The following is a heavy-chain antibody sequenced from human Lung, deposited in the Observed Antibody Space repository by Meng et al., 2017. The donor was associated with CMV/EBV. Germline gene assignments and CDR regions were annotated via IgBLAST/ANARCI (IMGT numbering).Heavy chain of an antibody. Sequence: AVKVSCXASGYTFTGYYMHWVRQAPGQGREWMGWINPNSGGTNYAQKFRGRVTMTRDTSISTAYMELSRLRSDDTAVYYCARLSRPNPGYWYFDLWGRGTLVTVSS. CDR1: GYTFTGYY. CDR2: INPNSGGT. CDR3: ARLSRPNPGYWYFDL. D-gene: IGHD2-2*01. J-gene: IGHJ2*01. V-gene: IGHV1-2*02.